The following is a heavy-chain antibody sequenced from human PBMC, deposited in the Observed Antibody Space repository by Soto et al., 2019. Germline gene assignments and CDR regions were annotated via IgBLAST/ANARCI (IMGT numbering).Heavy chain of an antibody. CDR1: GFPFSSYG. Sequence: PGGSLRLSCAASGFPFSSYGMHWVRQAPGKGLEWVAVIWYDGSNKYYADSVKGRFTISRDNSKNTLYLQMNSLRAEDTAVYYCARDMYEFWSGYWTGYMDVWGKGTTVTVSS. CDR3: ARDMYEFWSGYWTGYMDV. V-gene: IGHV3-33*01. J-gene: IGHJ6*03. CDR2: IWYDGSNK. D-gene: IGHD3-3*01.